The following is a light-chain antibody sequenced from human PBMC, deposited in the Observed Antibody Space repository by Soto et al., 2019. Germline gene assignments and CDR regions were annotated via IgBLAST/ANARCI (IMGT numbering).Light chain of an antibody. V-gene: IGLV1-40*01. CDR3: QVYDSSLSAYG. Sequence: QSVLAQPPSVSGAPGQKVTISCTGSSSNIGAGYDLHWYQQLPGTAPKLLLYGNSNRPSGVPDRFSGSKSGTSASLAITGLQAGDEAYYYCQVYDSSLSAYGFGTGTKVTVL. J-gene: IGLJ1*01. CDR1: SSNIGAGYD. CDR2: GNS.